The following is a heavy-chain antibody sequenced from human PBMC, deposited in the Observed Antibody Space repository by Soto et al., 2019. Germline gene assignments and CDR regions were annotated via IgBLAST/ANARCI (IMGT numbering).Heavy chain of an antibody. Sequence: EVQLLESGGGLVQPGGSLRLSCAASGFTFSSYAMSWVRQAPGKGLEWVSAVSDGGGSTYYADSVKGRFTISRDNSKNTLYLQMNSLRAEDTAVYYCAIGDDGDYWGQGTLVTVSS. CDR3: AIGDDGDY. D-gene: IGHD3-3*01. CDR2: VSDGGGST. J-gene: IGHJ4*02. CDR1: GFTFSSYA. V-gene: IGHV3-23*01.